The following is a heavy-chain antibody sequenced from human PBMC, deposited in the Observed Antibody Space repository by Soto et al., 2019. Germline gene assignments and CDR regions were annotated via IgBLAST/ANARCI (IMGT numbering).Heavy chain of an antibody. CDR2: IFDSGRT. CDR3: AREIIPLTSDWYFDL. V-gene: IGHV4-30-4*01. J-gene: IGHJ2*01. D-gene: IGHD4-17*01. CDR1: GGSISGGIHS. Sequence: QVQLQESGPGLVKPSETLSLTCTVSGGSISGGIHSWSWIRQPPGKGLEWIGHIFDSGRTYYNPTLKSRLTISVDTSQNQFSLRLNSVTASDTAMYYCAREIIPLTSDWYFDLWGRGTLVTVSS.